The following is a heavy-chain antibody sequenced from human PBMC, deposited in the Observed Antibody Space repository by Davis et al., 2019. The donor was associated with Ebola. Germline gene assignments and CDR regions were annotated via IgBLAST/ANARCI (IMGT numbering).Heavy chain of an antibody. J-gene: IGHJ6*02. CDR1: SGPMSSYY. CDR2: IYYSGTT. CDR3: ARPRPEYYYDSSGYSTRSGGMDV. D-gene: IGHD3-22*01. V-gene: IGHV4-59*08. Sequence: GSLRLSCSVPSGPMSSYYWSWIRQPPGKGLEWIGYIYYSGTTNYNPSLKSRVTISVDTSKNQFSLKLSSVTAADTAVYYCARPRPEYYYDSSGYSTRSGGMDVWGQGTTVTVSS.